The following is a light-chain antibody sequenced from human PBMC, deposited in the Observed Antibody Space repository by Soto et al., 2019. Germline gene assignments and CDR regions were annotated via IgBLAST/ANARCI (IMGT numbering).Light chain of an antibody. CDR1: SSDVGAYNY. Sequence: QSALTQPRSVSGSPGQSVTISCTGTSSDVGAYNYVSWYQQHPGKAPKMMIYDVTKRPSGVPDRFSGSKSGNTASLTISGLRAEDEADYYCCSYAGSSTFYVFGTGTKLTVL. CDR2: DVT. V-gene: IGLV2-11*02. CDR3: CSYAGSSTFYV. J-gene: IGLJ1*01.